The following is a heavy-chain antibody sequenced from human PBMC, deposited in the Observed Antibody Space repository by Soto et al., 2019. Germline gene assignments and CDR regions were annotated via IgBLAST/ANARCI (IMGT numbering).Heavy chain of an antibody. V-gene: IGHV3-30*18. CDR3: AKGSVLGYCTGGSCYGDAFDL. J-gene: IGHJ3*01. Sequence: QVQLVESGGGVVQPGRSLRLSCAASGFTFSHYGMNWVRQAPGKGLEWVALISYDGSHKHYEDSVKGRFTISRDNSDNTLYLQMSSLTTEDTAVYYCAKGSVLGYCTGGSCYGDAFDLWGQGTMVTVSS. D-gene: IGHD2-15*01. CDR2: ISYDGSHK. CDR1: GFTFSHYG.